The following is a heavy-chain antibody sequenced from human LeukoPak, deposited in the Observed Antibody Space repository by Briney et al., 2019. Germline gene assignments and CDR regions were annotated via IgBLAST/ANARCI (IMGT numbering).Heavy chain of an antibody. CDR2: ISSSTTTI. V-gene: IGHV3-48*02. CDR3: ARDAAYSAFNM. CDR1: GYTLTELS. J-gene: IGHJ3*02. D-gene: IGHD4-11*01. Sequence: SCKVSGYTLTELSMNWVRQAPGKGLEWVSSISSSTTTIYYADSVKGRFTISRDNAKNSLYLQMNSLRDEDTAVYYCARDAAYSAFNMWGQGTMVTVSS.